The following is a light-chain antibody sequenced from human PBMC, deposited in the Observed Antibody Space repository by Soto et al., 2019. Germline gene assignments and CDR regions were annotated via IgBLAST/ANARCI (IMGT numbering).Light chain of an antibody. CDR3: SSFTSSSTFV. J-gene: IGLJ1*01. V-gene: IGLV2-14*03. Sequence: QSALAHAVSVSGSGGQWSTIFCTKTSSDVGRYNYVSWFQQHPGKVPKLIIYDVSNWPSGVSDRFSGSKSGNTASLTISGLQPEDEADYYCSSFTSSSTFVFGTGTKVTVL. CDR2: DVS. CDR1: SSDVGRYNY.